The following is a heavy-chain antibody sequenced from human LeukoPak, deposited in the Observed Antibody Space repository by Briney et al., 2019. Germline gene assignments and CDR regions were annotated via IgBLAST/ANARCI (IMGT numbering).Heavy chain of an antibody. V-gene: IGHV1-18*01. CDR1: GYTFTSYG. Sequence: ASVKVSCKASGYTFTSYGISWVRQAPGQGLEWMGWISAYSGNTNYAQKLQGRVTMTTDTSTSTAYMELRSLRSDDTAVYYCARDGVVPAAISVTAPTDNWFDPWGQGTLVTVSS. CDR2: ISAYSGNT. J-gene: IGHJ5*02. CDR3: ARDGVVPAAISVTAPTDNWFDP. D-gene: IGHD2-2*02.